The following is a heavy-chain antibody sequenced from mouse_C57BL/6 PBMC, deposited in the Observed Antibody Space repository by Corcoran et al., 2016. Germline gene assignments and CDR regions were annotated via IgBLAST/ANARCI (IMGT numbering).Heavy chain of an antibody. CDR2: IYPGSGST. J-gene: IGHJ2*01. Sequence: QVQLQQPGAELVKPGASVKMSCKASGYTFTSYWITWVKQRPGQGLEWIGDIYPGSGSTNHNEKFKSKATLTVDTSSSTAYMQLSSLTSEDSAVYYCARKTVYSNSYFDYWGQGTTLTVSS. V-gene: IGHV1-55*01. CDR1: GYTFTSYW. CDR3: ARKTVYSNSYFDY. D-gene: IGHD2-5*01.